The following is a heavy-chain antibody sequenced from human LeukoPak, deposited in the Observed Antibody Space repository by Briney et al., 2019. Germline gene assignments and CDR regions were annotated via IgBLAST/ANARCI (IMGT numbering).Heavy chain of an antibody. V-gene: IGHV3-20*04. D-gene: IGHD6-19*01. Sequence: LTGGSLRLSCAASGFTFNDYGLSWVRRAPGKGLEWVSTINWNGGSTGYADSVKGRFTISRDNAKNSLYLQMNSLRAEDTALYYCARVSDISVAAYFDYWGQGTLVTVSS. CDR2: INWNGGST. CDR1: GFTFNDYG. CDR3: ARVSDISVAAYFDY. J-gene: IGHJ4*02.